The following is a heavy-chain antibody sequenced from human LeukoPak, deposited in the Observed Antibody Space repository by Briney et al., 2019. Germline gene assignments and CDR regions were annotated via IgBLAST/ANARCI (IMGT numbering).Heavy chain of an antibody. V-gene: IGHV4-39*07. D-gene: IGHD2-15*01. Sequence: SETLSLTCTVSGGSISSSSYYWGWIRQPPGKGLEWIGSTYYSGSTYYNPSLKSRVTISVDTSKNQFSLKLSSVTAADTAVYYCARVGVTLQNPCSGGSCLNWFDPWGQGTLVTVSS. CDR2: TYYSGST. CDR1: GGSISSSSYY. CDR3: ARVGVTLQNPCSGGSCLNWFDP. J-gene: IGHJ5*02.